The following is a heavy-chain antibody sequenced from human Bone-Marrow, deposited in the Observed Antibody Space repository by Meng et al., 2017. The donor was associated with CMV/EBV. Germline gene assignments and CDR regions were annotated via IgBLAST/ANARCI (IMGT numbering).Heavy chain of an antibody. J-gene: IGHJ4*02. Sequence: GESLKISCAAYGFTFSSYGMHWVRQAPGKGLEWVAVIWYDGSNKYYADSVKGRFTISRDNSKNTLYLQMNSLRAEDTAVYYSAKCLSRGRESFDYWGQGTLVTVSS. CDR3: AKCLSRGRESFDY. CDR1: GFTFSSYG. V-gene: IGHV3-33*06. D-gene: IGHD3-22*01. CDR2: IWYDGSNK.